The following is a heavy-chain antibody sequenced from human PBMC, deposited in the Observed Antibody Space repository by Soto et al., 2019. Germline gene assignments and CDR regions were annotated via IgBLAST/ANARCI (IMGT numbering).Heavy chain of an antibody. J-gene: IGHJ4*02. D-gene: IGHD3-3*01. CDR1: GYTFTSYA. CDR2: INAGNGNT. Sequence: ASVKVSCKASGYTFTSYAMHWVRQAPGQRLEWMGWINAGNGNTKYSQKFQGRVTITRDTSASTAYMELSSLRSEDTAVYYCARPSRRFGVVSEAFDYWGQGTLVTVSS. CDR3: ARPSRRFGVVSEAFDY. V-gene: IGHV1-3*01.